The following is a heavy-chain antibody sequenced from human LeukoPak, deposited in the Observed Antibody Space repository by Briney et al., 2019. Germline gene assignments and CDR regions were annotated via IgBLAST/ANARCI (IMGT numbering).Heavy chain of an antibody. CDR1: GYTFTGYY. J-gene: IGHJ6*03. Sequence: ASVKVSCKASGYTFTGYYTHWVRQAPGQGLEWMGWINPDSGGTNYAQKFQGRVTMTRDMSTSTVYMELSSLRSEDTAVYYCARDDSYGLSRYYYYMDVWGKGTTVTVSS. D-gene: IGHD5-18*01. CDR2: INPDSGGT. V-gene: IGHV1-2*02. CDR3: ARDDSYGLSRYYYYMDV.